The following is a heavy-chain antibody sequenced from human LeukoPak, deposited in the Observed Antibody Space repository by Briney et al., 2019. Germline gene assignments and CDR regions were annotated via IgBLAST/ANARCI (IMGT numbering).Heavy chain of an antibody. CDR1: GFTFNNYW. CDR3: ARQLGGSGSY. J-gene: IGHJ4*02. Sequence: GGSLRLSCAASGFTFNNYWISWVRQAPGKGLEWVANIKQDGSEIYYVDSVKGRFTISRDNTKNSVYLQMNSLRAEDTAVYYCARQLGGSGSYWGQGTLVTVSS. V-gene: IGHV3-7*01. D-gene: IGHD3-10*01. CDR2: IKQDGSEI.